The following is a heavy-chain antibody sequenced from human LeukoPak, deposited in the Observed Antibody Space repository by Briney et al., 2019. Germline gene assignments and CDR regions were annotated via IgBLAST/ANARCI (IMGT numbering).Heavy chain of an antibody. CDR3: ARSRGYDSSGYYYEVGYFDY. Sequence: SETLSLTCTVSGGSISSYYWGWIRQPPGKGLEWIGSIYYSGSTYYNPSLKSRVTISVDTSKNQFSLKLSSVTAADTAVYYCARSRGYDSSGYYYEVGYFDYWGQGTLVTVSS. V-gene: IGHV4-39*01. J-gene: IGHJ4*02. CDR1: GGSISSYY. D-gene: IGHD3-22*01. CDR2: IYYSGST.